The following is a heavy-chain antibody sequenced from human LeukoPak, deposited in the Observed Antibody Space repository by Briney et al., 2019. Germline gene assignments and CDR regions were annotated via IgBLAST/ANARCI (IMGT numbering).Heavy chain of an antibody. D-gene: IGHD5-12*01. CDR1: GCSISSYY. CDR2: FYGGGST. Sequence: SGTLSLTCTVSGCSISSYYWSWIRQPAGKGLEWIARFYGGGSTDYNPSLKSRVTMSVDTSKNKFSLKLSSVTAADTAVYYCARVYSGYDLPGSLANYYFDYWGQGTLVTVSS. V-gene: IGHV4-4*07. J-gene: IGHJ4*02. CDR3: ARVYSGYDLPGSLANYYFDY.